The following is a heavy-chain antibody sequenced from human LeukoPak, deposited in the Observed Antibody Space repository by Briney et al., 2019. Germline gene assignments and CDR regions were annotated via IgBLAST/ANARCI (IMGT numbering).Heavy chain of an antibody. J-gene: IGHJ4*02. CDR2: INAGNGNT. D-gene: IGHD5-12*01. CDR1: GYTFTSYA. CDR3: ARGRRGYSGYDGGYYFDF. Sequence: GASVKVSCKASGYTFTSYAMHWVRQAPGQRLEWMGWINAGNGNTKFSGEFQGRVTITRDTSASTGYMEMSSLRSEDTAVYYCARGRRGYSGYDGGYYFDFWGQGTLVTVSS. V-gene: IGHV1-3*01.